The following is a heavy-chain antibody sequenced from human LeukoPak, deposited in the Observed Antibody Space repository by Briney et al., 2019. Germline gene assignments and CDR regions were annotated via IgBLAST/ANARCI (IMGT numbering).Heavy chain of an antibody. J-gene: IGHJ3*02. CDR1: GFTFSNYS. V-gene: IGHV3-48*01. D-gene: IGHD4-23*01. CDR2: ISSSSSTI. Sequence: GGSLRLSCAASGFTFSNYSMNWVRQAPGKGLEWVSYISSSSSTIYYADSVKGRFTISRDNAKNSLYLQMNSLRAEGTAVYYCARDRSGGAFDIWGQGTMVTVSS. CDR3: ARDRSGGAFDI.